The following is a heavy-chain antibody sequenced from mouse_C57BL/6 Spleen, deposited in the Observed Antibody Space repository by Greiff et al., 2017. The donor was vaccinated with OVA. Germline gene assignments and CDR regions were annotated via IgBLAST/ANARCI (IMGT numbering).Heavy chain of an antibody. V-gene: IGHV1-69*01. CDR3: ARRGNYPFAY. CDR1: GYTFTSYW. J-gene: IGHJ3*01. Sequence: VQLQQPGAELVMPGASVKLSCKASGYTFTSYWMHWVKQRPGQGLEWIGEIDPSDSYTNYNQKFKGKSTLTVDKSSSTAYMQLSSLTSEDSAVYYCARRGNYPFAYWGQGTLVTVSA. D-gene: IGHD2-1*01. CDR2: IDPSDSYT.